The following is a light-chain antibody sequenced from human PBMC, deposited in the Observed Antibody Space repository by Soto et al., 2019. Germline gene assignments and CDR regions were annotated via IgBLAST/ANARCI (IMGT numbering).Light chain of an antibody. CDR3: SSFEGTNSFV. CDR1: TSDIGAYNY. CDR2: EVT. J-gene: IGLJ1*01. V-gene: IGLV2-8*01. Sequence: QSALTQPPSASGSPGQSVTISCTGTTSDIGAYNYVSWYQQRPGKAPKLIIYEVTRRPSGVPDRIFGSKSYTTASLTVSGLQDEDEADYYCSSFEGTNSFVFGTGTKVTV.